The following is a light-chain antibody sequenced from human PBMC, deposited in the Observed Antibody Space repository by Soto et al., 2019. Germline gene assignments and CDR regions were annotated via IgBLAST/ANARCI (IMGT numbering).Light chain of an antibody. CDR3: QQYNIYPRT. J-gene: IGKJ1*01. CDR1: QSISSW. Sequence: DIPMTQSPSTLSASVGDRVTITCRASQSISSWLAWYQQKPGKAPKLLIYDASSLESGVPSRFSGSGSGTEFTLTISSLQPDDFATYYCQQYNIYPRTFGQGTKVEIK. V-gene: IGKV1-5*01. CDR2: DAS.